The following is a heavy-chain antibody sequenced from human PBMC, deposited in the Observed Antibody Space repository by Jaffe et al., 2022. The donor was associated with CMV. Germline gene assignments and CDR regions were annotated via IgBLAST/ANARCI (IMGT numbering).Heavy chain of an antibody. Sequence: QVQLVESGGGVVQPGRSLRLSCAASGFTFSSYGMHWVRQAPGKGLEWVAVIWYDGSNKYYADSVKGRFTISRDNSKNTLYLQMNSLRAEDTAVYYCARDSSIGPLDYWGQGTLVTVSS. CDR2: IWYDGSNK. D-gene: IGHD6-6*01. V-gene: IGHV3-33*01. CDR3: ARDSSIGPLDY. J-gene: IGHJ4*02. CDR1: GFTFSSYG.